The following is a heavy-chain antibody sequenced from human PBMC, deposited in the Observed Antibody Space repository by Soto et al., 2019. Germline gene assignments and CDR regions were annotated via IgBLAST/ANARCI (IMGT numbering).Heavy chain of an antibody. D-gene: IGHD3-22*01. CDR1: GVTFSSYG. J-gene: IGHJ6*02. CDR3: AKLIMSVVVMDPNALAL. Sequence: GGTLGLSCAASGVTFSSYGMHCVRQAPGKGLEWVAVISYDGSNKYYADSVKGRFTISRDNSKNTLYLQMNSLRAEDTAVYYCAKLIMSVVVMDPNALALCGQGTTV. V-gene: IGHV3-30*18. CDR2: ISYDGSNK.